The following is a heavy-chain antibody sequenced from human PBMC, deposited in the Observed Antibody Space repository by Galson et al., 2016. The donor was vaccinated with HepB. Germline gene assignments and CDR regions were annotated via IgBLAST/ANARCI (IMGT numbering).Heavy chain of an antibody. J-gene: IGHJ6*03. CDR2: VSGSGCST. CDR3: AKGIQAALHSLGYYYYMDV. D-gene: IGHD2-2*01. V-gene: IGHV3-23*01. Sequence: SLRLSCAASRFTFSNYAMTWVRQAPGKGLEWVSAVSGSGCSTYYADSVKGRFTISRDNSENTLYLQMNSLRAEDTAVYYCAKGIQAALHSLGYYYYMDVWGKGTTVTVSS. CDR1: RFTFSNYA.